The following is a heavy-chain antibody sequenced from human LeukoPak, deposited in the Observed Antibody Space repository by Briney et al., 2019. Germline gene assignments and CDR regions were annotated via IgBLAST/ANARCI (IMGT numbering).Heavy chain of an antibody. D-gene: IGHD2-15*01. V-gene: IGHV1-18*04. Sequence: ASVRVSCKASGYTFTGYYMHWVRQAPGQGLEWMGWISAYNGNTNYAETLQGRVTMTTDTSTSTAYMELRSLRSDDTAVYYCARDHWAHETSGGGVTYDYWGQGTLVTVSS. CDR2: ISAYNGNT. CDR1: GYTFTGYY. CDR3: ARDHWAHETSGGGVTYDY. J-gene: IGHJ4*02.